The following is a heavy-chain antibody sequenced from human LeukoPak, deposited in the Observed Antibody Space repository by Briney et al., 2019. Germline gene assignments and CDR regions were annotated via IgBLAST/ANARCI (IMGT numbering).Heavy chain of an antibody. CDR2: IKEDGSEK. Sequence: GGSLRLSCAASGFTLSSYWMSWVRQAPGKGLEWVANIKEDGSEKYYVDSVKGRFTISRDNAKNSLYLQMNSLRAEDTAVYYCAKDRRYCSSTSCYRGNYYYYYMDVWGKGTTVTVSS. D-gene: IGHD2-2*01. CDR3: AKDRRYCSSTSCYRGNYYYYYMDV. J-gene: IGHJ6*03. CDR1: GFTLSSYW. V-gene: IGHV3-7*01.